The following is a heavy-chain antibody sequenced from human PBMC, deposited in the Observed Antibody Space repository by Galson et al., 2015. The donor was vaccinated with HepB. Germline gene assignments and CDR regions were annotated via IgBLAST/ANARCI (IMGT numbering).Heavy chain of an antibody. CDR3: AREGGYDSSGEDAFDI. CDR1: GYTFTSYA. CDR2: INAGNGNT. Sequence: SVKVSCKASGYTFTSYAMHWVRQAPGQRLEWMGWINAGNGNTKYSQKFQGRVTITRDTSASTAYMELSSLRSEDTAVYYCAREGGYDSSGEDAFDIWGQGTMVTVSS. J-gene: IGHJ3*02. V-gene: IGHV1-3*01. D-gene: IGHD3-22*01.